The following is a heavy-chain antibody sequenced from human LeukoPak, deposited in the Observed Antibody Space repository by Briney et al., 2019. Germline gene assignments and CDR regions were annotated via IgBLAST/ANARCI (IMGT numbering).Heavy chain of an antibody. CDR1: GGSISAYY. J-gene: IGHJ4*02. CDR3: ARFGTSSSRFFDQ. D-gene: IGHD6-6*01. CDR2: IHYSGTT. Sequence: SATLSLTCTVSGGSISAYYWSWIRQPPGKGLEWIGYIHYSGTTNYYPSLKSRVSIALDTSKNQVSLKLNSVTAADTAVYYCARFGTSSSRFFDQWGQGTLVTVFS. V-gene: IGHV4-59*01.